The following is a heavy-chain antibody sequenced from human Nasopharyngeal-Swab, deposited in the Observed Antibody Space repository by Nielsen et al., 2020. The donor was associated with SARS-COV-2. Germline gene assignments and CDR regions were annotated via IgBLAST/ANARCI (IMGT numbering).Heavy chain of an antibody. J-gene: IGHJ6*03. Sequence: VRQAPGKGLEWVAVISYDGSNKYYADSVKGRFTISRDNSKNMLYLQMNSLRAEDTAVYYCARDHEEYYYYYYMDVWGKGTTVTVSS. CDR3: ARDHEEYYYYYYMDV. V-gene: IGHV3-30-3*01. CDR2: ISYDGSNK.